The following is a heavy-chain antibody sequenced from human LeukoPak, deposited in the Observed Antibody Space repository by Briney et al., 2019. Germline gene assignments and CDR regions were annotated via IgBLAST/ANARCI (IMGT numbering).Heavy chain of an antibody. D-gene: IGHD4-17*01. V-gene: IGHV3-33*01. Sequence: PGGSLRLSCAASGFTFSSYGMHWVRQAPGNGLEWVAVIWYDGSNKYYADSVKGRFTISRDNSKNTLYLQMNSLRAEDTAVYYCARAVSDYGDYYFDYWGQGTLVTVSS. CDR3: ARAVSDYGDYYFDY. CDR2: IWYDGSNK. J-gene: IGHJ4*02. CDR1: GFTFSSYG.